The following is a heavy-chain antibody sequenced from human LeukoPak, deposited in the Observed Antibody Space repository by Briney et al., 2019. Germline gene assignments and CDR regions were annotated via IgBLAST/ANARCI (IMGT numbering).Heavy chain of an antibody. V-gene: IGHV3-30-3*01. J-gene: IGHJ4*02. CDR2: ISYDGSNK. CDR3: ARGPANYDFWSGYSPPYYFDY. Sequence: GGSLRLSCAASGFTFSSYAMHWVRQAPGKGLEWVAVISYDGSNKYYADSVKGRFTISRDNSKNTLYLQMNSLRAEDTAVYYCARGPANYDFWSGYSPPYYFDYWGQGTLVTVSS. CDR1: GFTFSSYA. D-gene: IGHD3-3*01.